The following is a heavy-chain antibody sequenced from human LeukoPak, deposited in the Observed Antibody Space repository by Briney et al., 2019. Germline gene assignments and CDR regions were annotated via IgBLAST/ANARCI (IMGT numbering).Heavy chain of an antibody. CDR3: AIAGDSSTSCYRCFDY. Sequence: GGSLRLSCAASGFTVSSDYMSWVRQAPGKGLEWVSVIYSGGSTYYADSVKGRFTISRDKSKNTVYLQMNSLRFEDTAMYYCAIAGDSSTSCYRCFDYWGQGTLVTVSS. CDR1: GFTVSSDY. CDR2: IYSGGST. V-gene: IGHV3-53*05. J-gene: IGHJ4*02. D-gene: IGHD2-2*02.